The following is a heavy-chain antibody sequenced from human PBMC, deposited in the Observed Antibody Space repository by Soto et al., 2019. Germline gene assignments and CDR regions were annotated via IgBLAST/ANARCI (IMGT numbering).Heavy chain of an antibody. Sequence: GGSLRLSCAASGFTFSSYAMSWVRQAPGKGLEWVSAISGSGGSTYYADSVKGRFTISRDNSKNTLYLQMNSLRADDTAVYYCAKKGRGSYYFDYWGQGTLVTVSS. CDR1: GFTFSSYA. V-gene: IGHV3-23*01. J-gene: IGHJ4*02. D-gene: IGHD1-26*01. CDR3: AKKGRGSYYFDY. CDR2: ISGSGGST.